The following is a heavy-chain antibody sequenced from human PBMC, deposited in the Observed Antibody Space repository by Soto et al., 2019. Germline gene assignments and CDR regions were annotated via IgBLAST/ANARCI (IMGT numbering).Heavy chain of an antibody. CDR2: LKSDGSGT. D-gene: IGHD3-22*01. J-gene: IGHJ4*02. CDR3: VRGDCDYYDVNGYPARH. CDR1: GFTFSSYW. Sequence: EVQLVESGGGLVQPGGSLRLSCAASGFTFSSYWMHWVRQAPGKGLVWVSRLKSDGSGTTYADSVKGRLTISRDNAKNTVDLEMRSLISEDTSVYYCVRGDCDYYDVNGYPARHWGQGTLVTVSS. V-gene: IGHV3-74*01.